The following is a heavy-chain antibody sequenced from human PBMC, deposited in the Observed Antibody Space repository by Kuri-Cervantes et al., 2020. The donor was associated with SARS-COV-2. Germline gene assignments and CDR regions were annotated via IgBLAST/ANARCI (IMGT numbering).Heavy chain of an antibody. Sequence: GGSLRLSCAASGFTFSTYWMTWVRQAPGKGLEWVAVISYDGSNKYYADSVKGRFTISRDNSKNTLYLQMNSLRAVDTALYYCAKGWNSLDPWGQGTLVTVSS. D-gene: IGHD1-7*01. CDR1: GFTFSTYW. J-gene: IGHJ5*02. CDR3: AKGWNSLDP. V-gene: IGHV3-30-3*01. CDR2: ISYDGSNK.